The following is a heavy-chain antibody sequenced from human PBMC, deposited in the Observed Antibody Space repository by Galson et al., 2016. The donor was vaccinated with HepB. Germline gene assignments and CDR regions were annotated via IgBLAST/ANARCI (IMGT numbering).Heavy chain of an antibody. Sequence: SLRLSCAASGFNVSNKYVSWVRQAPGKGLEWVSLLYDATKTYYADSVKGRFTISRDRPKNTLFFQMNNLRAEDTAVYFCATSGVRNAIDAFDIWGQGTRVTVSA. V-gene: IGHV3-53*01. J-gene: IGHJ3*02. CDR2: LYDATKT. CDR1: GFNVSNKY. CDR3: ATSGVRNAIDAFDI. D-gene: IGHD3-10*01.